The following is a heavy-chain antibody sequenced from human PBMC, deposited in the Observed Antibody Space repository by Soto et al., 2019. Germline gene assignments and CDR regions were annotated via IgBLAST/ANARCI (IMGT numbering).Heavy chain of an antibody. CDR3: AKVGMVVTARQTYYYHYYGMDV. D-gene: IGHD2-21*02. V-gene: IGHV3-30*09. J-gene: IGHJ6*02. CDR1: GFTFSSYA. CDR2: ISYDGGKK. Sequence: QAGGSLRLSCVASGFTFSSYATHWVRQAPGKGPEWVAIISYDGGKKYYADFVRGRFAISRDNSKNTLYLQMNNLRPEDTAVYYCAKVGMVVTARQTYYYHYYGMDVWGQGTTVTVSS.